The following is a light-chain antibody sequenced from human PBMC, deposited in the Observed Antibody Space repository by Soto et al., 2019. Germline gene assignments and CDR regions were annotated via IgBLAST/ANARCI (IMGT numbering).Light chain of an antibody. CDR1: QSISTDF. V-gene: IGKV3-20*01. CDR2: GAS. CDR3: QWYGSAPYT. Sequence: EIVLTQSPGTLSLSPGERATLSCRASQSISTDFLAWYQHKPGQAPRLLIYGASSRATGIPDRFSGSGSGTDFALTISRLEPEDFAVYYCQWYGSAPYTFGQGTKLEIK. J-gene: IGKJ2*01.